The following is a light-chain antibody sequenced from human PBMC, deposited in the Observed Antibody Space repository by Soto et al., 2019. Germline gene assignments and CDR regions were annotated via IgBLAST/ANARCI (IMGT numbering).Light chain of an antibody. CDR1: QSVSSN. Sequence: EIVMTQSPATLSVSPGERATLSCRASQSVSSNLAWYQKKPGQAPRLLLYGASTRATGIPARFSGSGSGTELTLTISTLHSEYFAVYYCQQYNNWPPITFGQGTRLYIK. CDR2: GAS. J-gene: IGKJ5*01. CDR3: QQYNNWPPIT. V-gene: IGKV3-15*01.